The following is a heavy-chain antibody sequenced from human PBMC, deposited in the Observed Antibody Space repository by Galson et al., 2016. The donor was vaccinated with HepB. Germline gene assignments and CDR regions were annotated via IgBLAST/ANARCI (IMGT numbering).Heavy chain of an antibody. CDR2: IIPMFDIA. CDR1: GGTFSDYD. CDR3: ARDRADHPDSATVTGWFDP. V-gene: IGHV1-69*10. Sequence: SVKVSCKASGGTFSDYDISWLRQAPGQGPEWMGGIIPMFDIANYAQKFQGRVTITADKSTSTVYMELSSLRSEDTAMYYCARDRADHPDSATVTGWFDPWGQGTLVTVSS. J-gene: IGHJ5*02. D-gene: IGHD5-18*01.